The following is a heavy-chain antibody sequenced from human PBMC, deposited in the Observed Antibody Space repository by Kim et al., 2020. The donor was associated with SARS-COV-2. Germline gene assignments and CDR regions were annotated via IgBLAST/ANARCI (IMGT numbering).Heavy chain of an antibody. Sequence: GESLQISCKGSGYSFTSYWIGWVRQMPGKGLEWMGIIYPGDSDTRYSPSFQGQVTISADKSISTAYLQWSSLKASDTAMYYCARLRGGGYAQNDFDYWGQGTLVTVSS. J-gene: IGHJ4*02. CDR3: ARLRGGGYAQNDFDY. D-gene: IGHD5-12*01. V-gene: IGHV5-51*01. CDR2: IYPGDSDT. CDR1: GYSFTSYW.